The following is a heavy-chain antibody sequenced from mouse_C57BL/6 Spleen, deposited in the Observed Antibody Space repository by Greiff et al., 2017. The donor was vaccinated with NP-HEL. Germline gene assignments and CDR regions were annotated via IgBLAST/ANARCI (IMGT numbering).Heavy chain of an antibody. CDR1: GFSFNTYA. CDR3: VRSTKVTTRDWYFDV. CDR2: IRSKSDNYAT. D-gene: IGHD2-2*01. Sequence: DVMLVESGGGLVQPKGSLKLSCAASGFSFNTYAMNWVRQAPGKGLEWVARIRSKSDNYATYYADSVKDRFTSSRDDSESILYLQMNNLKPEDTAMYYCVRSTKVTTRDWYFDVWGTGTTVTVSS. V-gene: IGHV10-1*01. J-gene: IGHJ1*03.